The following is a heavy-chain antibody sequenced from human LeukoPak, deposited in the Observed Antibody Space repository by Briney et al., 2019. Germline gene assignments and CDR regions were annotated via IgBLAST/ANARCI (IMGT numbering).Heavy chain of an antibody. Sequence: APVKVSCKVSGYTLTELSMHWVRQAPGKGLEWMGGFDPEDGETIYAQKFQGRVTMTEDTSTDTAYMELSSLRSEDTAVYYCATDYFIHRSGWYQDLRYWGQGTLVTVSS. CDR1: GYTLTELS. V-gene: IGHV1-24*01. J-gene: IGHJ4*02. CDR2: FDPEDGET. D-gene: IGHD6-19*01. CDR3: ATDYFIHRSGWYQDLRY.